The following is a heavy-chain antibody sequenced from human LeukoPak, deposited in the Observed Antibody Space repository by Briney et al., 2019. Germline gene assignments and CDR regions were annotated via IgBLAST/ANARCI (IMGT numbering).Heavy chain of an antibody. D-gene: IGHD3-16*01. CDR1: GGSISSSSYY. Sequence: SETLSLTCTVSGGSISSSSYYWGWIRQPPGKGLEWIGTIYYSGSTYYNSSLKSRVTISVDTSKNQFSLKLSSVTAADTGVYYCATLGILHYAMDVWGQGTTVTVSS. V-gene: IGHV4-39*01. CDR2: IYYSGST. CDR3: ATLGILHYAMDV. J-gene: IGHJ6*02.